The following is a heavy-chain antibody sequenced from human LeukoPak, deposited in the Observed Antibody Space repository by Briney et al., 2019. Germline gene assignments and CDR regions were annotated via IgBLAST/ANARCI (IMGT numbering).Heavy chain of an antibody. D-gene: IGHD3-10*02. V-gene: IGHV3-48*04. J-gene: IGHJ4*02. CDR2: ISSSSSTI. Sequence: GGSLRLSCAASGFTFNNFWMSWVRQAPGKGLEWVSYISSSSSTIYYADSVKGRFTISRDNAKNSLYLQMNSLRAEDTAVYYCAELGITMIGGVWGQGTLVTVSS. CDR1: GFTFNNFW. CDR3: AELGITMIGGV.